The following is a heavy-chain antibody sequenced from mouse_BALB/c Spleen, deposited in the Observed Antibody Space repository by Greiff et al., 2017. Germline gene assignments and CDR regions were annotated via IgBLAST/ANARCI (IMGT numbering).Heavy chain of an antibody. J-gene: IGHJ3*01. CDR2: ISTYYGDA. CDR1: GYTFTDYA. CDR3: ARLDGNYRAWFAY. Sequence: QVQLQQSGAELVRPGVSVKISCKGSGYTFTDYAMHWVKQSHAKSLEWIGVISTYYGDASYNQKFKGKATMTVDKSSSTAYMELARLTSEDSAIYYSARLDGNYRAWFAYWGQGTLVTVSA. V-gene: IGHV1S137*01. D-gene: IGHD2-1*01.